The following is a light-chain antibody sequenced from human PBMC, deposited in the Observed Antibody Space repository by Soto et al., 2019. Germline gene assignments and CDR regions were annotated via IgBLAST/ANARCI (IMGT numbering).Light chain of an antibody. Sequence: EVVMTQSPGTLSVSPGERCTLSCRASQSVNSNLAWYQHKPGQAPRLLIYAASTRPIGIPARFSGSGSGTDFTLNISSLQSEDFAVYYCQQDNNWPYTFGQGTKLEIK. CDR2: AAS. CDR1: QSVNSN. J-gene: IGKJ2*01. V-gene: IGKV3-15*01. CDR3: QQDNNWPYT.